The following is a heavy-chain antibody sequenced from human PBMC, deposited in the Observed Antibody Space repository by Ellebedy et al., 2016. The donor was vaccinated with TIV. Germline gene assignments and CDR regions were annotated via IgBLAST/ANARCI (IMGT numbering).Heavy chain of an antibody. CDR2: IYHSGST. Sequence: SETLSLXXAVSGGSISSSNWWRWVRQPPGKGLEWIGEIYHSGSTNYNPSLKSRVTISVDKSKNQFSLKLSSVTAADTAVYYCAALGGVIVYPDYWGQGTLVTVSS. CDR1: GGSISSSNW. V-gene: IGHV4-4*02. CDR3: AALGGVIVYPDY. J-gene: IGHJ4*02. D-gene: IGHD3-16*02.